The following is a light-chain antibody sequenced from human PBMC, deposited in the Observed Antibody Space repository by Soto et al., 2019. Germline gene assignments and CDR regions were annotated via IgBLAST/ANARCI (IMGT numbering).Light chain of an antibody. CDR3: QQRSNWPPLT. CDR1: QSVSSTY. CDR2: GAS. Sequence: EIVMTQSPATLSVSPGEGATLSCRASQSVSSTYLAWYQQKPGQAPRLLIYGASSRATGIPDRFSGSGSGTDFTLTISRLEPEDVAVYYCQQRSNWPPLTFGGGTKVDIK. V-gene: IGKV3D-20*02. J-gene: IGKJ4*01.